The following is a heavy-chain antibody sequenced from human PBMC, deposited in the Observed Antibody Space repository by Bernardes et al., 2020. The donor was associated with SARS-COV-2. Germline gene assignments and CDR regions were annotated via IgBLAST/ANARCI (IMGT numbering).Heavy chain of an antibody. V-gene: IGHV7-4-1*02. CDR3: ARDVTAMAFYWYFDL. J-gene: IGHJ2*01. CDR2: INTNTGNP. Sequence: ASVKVSCMASGYTFTSYAMNWVRQAPGQGLEWMGWINTNTGNPTYAQGFTGRFVFSLDTSVSTAYLQISSLKAEDTAVYYCARDVTAMAFYWYFDLWGRGTLVTVSS. CDR1: GYTFTSYA. D-gene: IGHD5-18*01.